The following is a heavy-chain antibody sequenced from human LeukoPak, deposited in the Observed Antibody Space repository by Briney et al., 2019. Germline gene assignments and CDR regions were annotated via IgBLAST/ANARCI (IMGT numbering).Heavy chain of an antibody. CDR3: ARDGGSYPYFFDY. V-gene: IGHV4-34*01. Sequence: PETLSLTCVVYGGSFSGYYWGWIRQPPGNGLEWIGEINHSGSTNYNPSLKSRVTISVDTSKNQFSLKLSSVTAADTAVYYCARDGGSYPYFFDYWGQGTLVTVSS. CDR2: INHSGST. D-gene: IGHD1-26*01. J-gene: IGHJ4*02. CDR1: GGSFSGYY.